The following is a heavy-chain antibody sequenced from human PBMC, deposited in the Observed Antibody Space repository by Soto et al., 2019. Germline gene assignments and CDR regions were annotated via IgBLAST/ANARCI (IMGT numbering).Heavy chain of an antibody. CDR3: ARGGYSYGIGNY. CDR2: INHSGST. CDR1: GGSFSGYD. Sequence: TGTLSLTCAVHGGSFSGYDWSWIRQPPGKGLEWIGEINHSGSTNYNPSLKSRVTISVDTSKNQFSLKLSSVTAADTAVYYCARGGYSYGIGNYWGQGTLVTVSS. J-gene: IGHJ4*02. D-gene: IGHD5-18*01. V-gene: IGHV4-34*01.